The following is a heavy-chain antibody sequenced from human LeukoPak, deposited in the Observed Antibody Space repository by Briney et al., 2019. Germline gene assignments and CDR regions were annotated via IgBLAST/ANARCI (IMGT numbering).Heavy chain of an antibody. CDR1: GGSISSSSYY. CDR3: ARGLSCSGGSCYSGYYYYMDV. Sequence: SETLSLTCTVSGGSISSSSYYWDWIRQSPGKGLEWIGYIYYSGSTYYNPSLKSRVTISVDTSKNQFSLKLSSVTAADTAVYYCARGLSCSGGSCYSGYYYYMDVWGKGTTVTVSS. J-gene: IGHJ6*03. V-gene: IGHV4-39*07. D-gene: IGHD2-15*01. CDR2: IYYSGST.